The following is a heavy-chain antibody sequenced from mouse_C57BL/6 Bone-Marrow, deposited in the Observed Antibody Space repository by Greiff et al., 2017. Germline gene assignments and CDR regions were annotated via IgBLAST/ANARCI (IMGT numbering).Heavy chain of an antibody. Sequence: EVQLQQSGTVLARPGASVKMSCKTSGYTFTSYWMHWVKQRPGQGLEWIGAIYPGNSDTSYNQKFKGKAKLTADTSASTAYMELSSLTNEDSAVYYCTRSRYGSGYVGYFDVWGTGTTVTVSS. V-gene: IGHV1-5*01. J-gene: IGHJ1*03. D-gene: IGHD1-1*01. CDR2: IYPGNSDT. CDR3: TRSRYGSGYVGYFDV. CDR1: GYTFTSYW.